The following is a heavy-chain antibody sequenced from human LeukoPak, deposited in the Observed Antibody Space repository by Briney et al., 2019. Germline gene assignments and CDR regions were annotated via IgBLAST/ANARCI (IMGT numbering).Heavy chain of an antibody. Sequence: SETLSLTCAVSGGSISSGGYSWSWIRQPPGKGLEWIGYIYHSGSTYYNPSLKSRVTMSVDTSKNQLSLKLSSVTAADTAVYYCARERIAAPLDVWGKGTTVTVSS. V-gene: IGHV4-30-2*01. J-gene: IGHJ6*04. D-gene: IGHD6-6*01. CDR3: ARERIAAPLDV. CDR1: GGSISSGGYS. CDR2: IYHSGST.